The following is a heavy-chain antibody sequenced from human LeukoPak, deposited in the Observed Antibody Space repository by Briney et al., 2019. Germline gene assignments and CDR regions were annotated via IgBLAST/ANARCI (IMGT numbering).Heavy chain of an antibody. Sequence: AETLSLTCTVSGVSMSSSPYYWRWVRQPPGKGLEWIGTIYDSGNTNYTPSLRSRLTISVDTSRNQFSRKLSSVTAADTAVYYWARHDCDSSRCSVNWFDPWGQGTLVTVSS. CDR3: ARHDCDSSRCSVNWFDP. V-gene: IGHV4-39*01. CDR2: IYDSGNT. D-gene: IGHD2/OR15-2a*01. CDR1: GVSMSSSPYY. J-gene: IGHJ5*02.